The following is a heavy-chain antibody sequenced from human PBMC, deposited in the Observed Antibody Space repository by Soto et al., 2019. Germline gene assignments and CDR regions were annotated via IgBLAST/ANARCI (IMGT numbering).Heavy chain of an antibody. CDR3: EREGGGVGVRGVGMDV. J-gene: IGHJ6*02. CDR1: GFTFSSYW. CDR2: INSDGSST. V-gene: IGHV3-74*01. Sequence: EVQLVESGGGLVQPGGSLRLSCAASGFTFSSYWMHWVRQAPGKGLVWVSRINSDGSSTSYADSVKGRFTISRDNAKNTLYLQRNSRGAGDRAVYYGEREGGGVGVRGVGMDVGGQGTTVTVSS. D-gene: IGHD3-10*01.